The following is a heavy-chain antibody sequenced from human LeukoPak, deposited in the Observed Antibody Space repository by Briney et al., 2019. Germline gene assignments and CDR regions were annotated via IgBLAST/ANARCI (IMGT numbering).Heavy chain of an antibody. CDR3: ARLTGKRWFDP. CDR2: IYTSGST. D-gene: IGHD1-20*01. V-gene: IGHV4-4*09. CDR1: GGSISSYY. Sequence: SETLSLTCTVSGGSISSYYWSWIRQPPGKGLEWIGYIYTSGSTSYNPFLKSRVTISVDTSKNQFSLKLSSVTAADTAVYYCARLTGKRWFDPWGQGTLVTVSS. J-gene: IGHJ5*02.